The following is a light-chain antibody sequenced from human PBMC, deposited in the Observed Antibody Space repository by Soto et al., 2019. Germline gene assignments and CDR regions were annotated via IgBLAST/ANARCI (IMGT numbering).Light chain of an antibody. J-gene: IGKJ4*01. Sequence: EIVMTQSAATLSVSPGERATLSCRASQSVSSNLAWYQQSPGQAPRLLIYGASTRATGIPARFSGSESGTEFILTIISLQSEDFAVYYCQQYNNWPLTFGGGTKVEIK. CDR2: GAS. CDR3: QQYNNWPLT. CDR1: QSVSSN. V-gene: IGKV3-15*01.